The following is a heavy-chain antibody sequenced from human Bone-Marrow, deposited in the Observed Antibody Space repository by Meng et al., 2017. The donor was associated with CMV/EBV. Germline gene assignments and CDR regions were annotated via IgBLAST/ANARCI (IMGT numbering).Heavy chain of an antibody. CDR2: IRSKAYGGTT. Sequence: GESLKISCAASGFTFSSYWMSWVRQAPGKGLEWVGFIRSKAYGGTTEYAASVKGRFTISRDDSKSIAYLQMNSLKTEDTAVYYCTRHFQQLALDYWGQGTLVTVSS. CDR1: GFTFSSYW. V-gene: IGHV3-49*04. CDR3: TRHFQQLALDY. J-gene: IGHJ4*02. D-gene: IGHD6-13*01.